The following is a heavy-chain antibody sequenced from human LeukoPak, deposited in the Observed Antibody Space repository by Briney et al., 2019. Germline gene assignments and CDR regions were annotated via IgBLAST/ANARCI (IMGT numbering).Heavy chain of an antibody. D-gene: IGHD4-17*01. CDR3: ARADYDDYGNWALEAFDY. Sequence: ASVKVSCKASGGTFSSYAISWVRQAPGQGLEWMGGIIPIFGTANYAQKFQDRVTITADESPSTVYMELSSLRSEDTAVYYCARADYDDYGNWALEAFDYWGQGTLVTVSS. J-gene: IGHJ4*02. V-gene: IGHV1-69*13. CDR1: GGTFSSYA. CDR2: IIPIFGTA.